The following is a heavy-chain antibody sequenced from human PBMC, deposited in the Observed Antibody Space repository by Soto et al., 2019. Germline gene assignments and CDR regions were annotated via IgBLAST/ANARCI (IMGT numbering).Heavy chain of an antibody. Sequence: GGSLRLSCAVSGFRLSDYEMSWIRQAPGKGLEWVSSISSSSSYIYYADSVKGRFTISRDNAKNSLYLQMNSLRAEDTAVYYCARGPSRTYCSSTSCSDYYYGMDVWGQGTTVTVSS. CDR2: ISSSSSYI. CDR1: GFRLSDYE. J-gene: IGHJ6*02. CDR3: ARGPSRTYCSSTSCSDYYYGMDV. V-gene: IGHV3-11*06. D-gene: IGHD2-2*01.